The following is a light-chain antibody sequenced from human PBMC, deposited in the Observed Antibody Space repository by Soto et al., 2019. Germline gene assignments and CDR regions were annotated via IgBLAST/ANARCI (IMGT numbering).Light chain of an antibody. CDR3: QQTYTTPLT. CDR2: AAS. J-gene: IGKJ4*01. Sequence: DIQVTQSPSSLSASVADRVTITCRTSQRISSYLNWFQQKPGKAPKLLIYAASTLQSGAPSRFSGSGSGTHFTLTISDLQPEDFATYYCQQTYTTPLTFGGGTKVEIK. V-gene: IGKV1-39*01. CDR1: QRISSY.